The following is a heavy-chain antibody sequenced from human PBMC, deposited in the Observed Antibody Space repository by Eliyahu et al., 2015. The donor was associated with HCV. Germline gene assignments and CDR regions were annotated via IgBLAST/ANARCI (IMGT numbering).Heavy chain of an antibody. CDR1: GDSIXSSNYX. J-gene: IGHJ5*02. CDR2: IRYSGST. Sequence: QLQLQESGPGLVKPSETLSLTCTVSGDSIXSSNYXWGWIRQPPGKGLEWIGSIRYSGSTYYSPSLKSRVTISIDTSKNQFSLKMTSVTAADTAVYYCARHKSWFDPWGQGTLVTVSS. CDR3: ARHKSWFDP. V-gene: IGHV4-39*01.